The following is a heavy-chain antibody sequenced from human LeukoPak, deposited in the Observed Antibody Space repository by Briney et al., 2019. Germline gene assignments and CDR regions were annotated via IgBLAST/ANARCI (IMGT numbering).Heavy chain of an antibody. D-gene: IGHD4/OR15-4a*01. J-gene: IGHJ4*02. V-gene: IGHV4-30-4*01. Sequence: SETLSLTCTVSGGSLSSGDYYWSWIRQPPGEGLEWIGYIYYSGSTYYNPSLKSRVTMSVDTSKNQFSLKLSSVTAADTAVYYCARELTYADYWGQGTLVTVSS. CDR2: IYYSGST. CDR1: GGSLSSGDYY. CDR3: ARELTYADY.